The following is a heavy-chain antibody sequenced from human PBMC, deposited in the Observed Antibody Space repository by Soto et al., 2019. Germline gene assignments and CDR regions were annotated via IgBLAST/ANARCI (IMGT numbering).Heavy chain of an antibody. D-gene: IGHD3-10*01. CDR1: GGSISSGGYY. CDR2: IYYSGST. J-gene: IGHJ6*02. V-gene: IGHV4-31*03. CDR3: ARDARYFGSGSYYYYAMDV. Sequence: SETLSLTCTVSGGSISSGGYYWSWIRQHPGKGLEWIGYIYYSGSTYYNPSLKSRVTISVDTSKNQFSLKLSSVTAADTAVYYCARDARYFGSGSYYYYAMDVWGQGTTVTVS.